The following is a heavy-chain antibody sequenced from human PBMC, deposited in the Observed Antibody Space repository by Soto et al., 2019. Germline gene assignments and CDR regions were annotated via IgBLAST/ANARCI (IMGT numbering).Heavy chain of an antibody. V-gene: IGHV4-39*01. CDR1: GGSVSGGPNS. CDR2: IYYSGDP. Sequence: QLQLRESGPGLVKTSETLSLTSTVSGGSVSGGPNSWGWIRQLPGKGLGGIGNIYYSGDPYFNPSLKGRVTISVDTSKNEFSLNLTSVTAADTAVYYCARLGYDRSGHFDESDSWGQGTLVTVSS. J-gene: IGHJ4*02. D-gene: IGHD3-22*01. CDR3: ARLGYDRSGHFDESDS.